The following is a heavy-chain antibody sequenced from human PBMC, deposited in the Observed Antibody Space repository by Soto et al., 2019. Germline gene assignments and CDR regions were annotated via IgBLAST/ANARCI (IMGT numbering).Heavy chain of an antibody. CDR2: IYYSGGT. J-gene: IGHJ4*02. V-gene: IGHV4-61*01. D-gene: IGHD2-2*01. CDR3: ARVYRDYLDY. CDR1: GSSISSDSSY. Sequence: SETLSLTCTVSGSSISSDSSYWSWIRQPPGKGLEWIGYIYYSGGTNYNPSLKSRVTISVDTSKNQFSLKLSSVTAADTAVYYCARVYRDYLDYWGQGTLVTVSS.